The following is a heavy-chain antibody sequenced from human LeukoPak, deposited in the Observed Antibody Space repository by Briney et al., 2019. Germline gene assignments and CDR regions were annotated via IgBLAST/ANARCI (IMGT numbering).Heavy chain of an antibody. D-gene: IGHD3-10*01. Sequence: PGGSLRLSCAASGFTFSSYAMRWVRQAPGKGLEWVSAISGSGGSTYYADSVKGRFTISRDNSKNTLYLQMNSLRAEDTAVYYCANVRGLRDPITMVRRPLDYWGQGTLVTVSS. V-gene: IGHV3-23*01. CDR1: GFTFSSYA. CDR2: ISGSGGST. J-gene: IGHJ4*02. CDR3: ANVRGLRDPITMVRRPLDY.